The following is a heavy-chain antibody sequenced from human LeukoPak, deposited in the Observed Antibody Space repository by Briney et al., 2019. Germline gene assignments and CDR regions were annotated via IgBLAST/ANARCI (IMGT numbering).Heavy chain of an antibody. J-gene: IGHJ4*02. V-gene: IGHV3-23*01. D-gene: IGHD5-18*01. CDR2: ISGGGVVT. CDR1: GFTFSSYA. Sequence: GGSLRLSCAASGFTFSSYAMSWVRQAPGKGLEWVSTISGGGVVTYYADSVKGRFTISRDNSKNTLCLQMNSLRAEDTAVYYCAKTRSGGDSYGSDYWGQGTLVTVSS. CDR3: AKTRSGGDSYGSDY.